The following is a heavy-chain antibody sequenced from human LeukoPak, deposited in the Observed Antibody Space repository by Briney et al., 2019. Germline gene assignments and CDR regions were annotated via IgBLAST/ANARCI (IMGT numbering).Heavy chain of an antibody. CDR2: IRSKANSYAT. V-gene: IGHV3-73*01. CDR3: TRSGRSSGYHAFGY. D-gene: IGHD3-22*01. CDR1: GFTFSGSA. Sequence: PGGSLRLSCAASGFTFSGSAMHWVRQASGKELEWVGRIRSKANSYATAYAASVKGRFTISRDDSKNTAYLKMNSLKTEDTAVYYCTRSGRSSGYHAFGYWGQGTLVTVSS. J-gene: IGHJ4*02.